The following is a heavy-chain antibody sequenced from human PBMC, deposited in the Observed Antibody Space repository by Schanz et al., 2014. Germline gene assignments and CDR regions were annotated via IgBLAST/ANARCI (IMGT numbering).Heavy chain of an antibody. CDR1: GFIFTGYF. CDR2: FNPGNGGA. D-gene: IGHD5-12*01. CDR3: AREKGHGYSGFS. Sequence: QVQLVQSGAEVKKPGDSVTVSCKVSGFIFTGYFIHWIRQAPGQGLEWMGRFNPGNGGANFAEKFKGRAAMTSNTSFTPAYMALSALTSADSDVSYCAREKGHGYSGFSWGQGTLLAVSS. J-gene: IGHJ5*02. V-gene: IGHV1-2*05.